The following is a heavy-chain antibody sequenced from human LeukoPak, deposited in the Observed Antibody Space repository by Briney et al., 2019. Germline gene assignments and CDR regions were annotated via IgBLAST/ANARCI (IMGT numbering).Heavy chain of an antibody. CDR1: GASINGYF. CDR2: VSHTGAT. J-gene: IGHJ3*01. Sequence: SETLSLTCSVSGASINGYFWNWVRQTPEKGLQWIGYVSHTGATTKSPSLKSRVSITIDTSKSQISLSMTSVTAADTALYYCARDRRGSYYTFDLWGPGTIVSVS. V-gene: IGHV4-59*01. CDR3: ARDRRGSYYTFDL. D-gene: IGHD1-26*01.